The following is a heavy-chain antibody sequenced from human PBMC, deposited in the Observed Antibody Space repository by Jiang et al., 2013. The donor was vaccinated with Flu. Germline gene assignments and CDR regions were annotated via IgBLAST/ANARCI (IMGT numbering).Heavy chain of an antibody. V-gene: IGHV1-24*01. J-gene: IGHJ4*02. CDR3: ATYYGSAED. D-gene: IGHD3-10*01. Sequence: YAQKFQGRVTMTEDTSTDTAYMELSSLRSEDTAVYYCATYYGSAEDWGQGTLVTVSS.